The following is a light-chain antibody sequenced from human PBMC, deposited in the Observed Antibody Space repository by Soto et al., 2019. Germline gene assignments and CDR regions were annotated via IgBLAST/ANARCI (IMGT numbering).Light chain of an antibody. CDR3: CSYADDSIP. J-gene: IGLJ2*01. V-gene: IGLV2-23*02. CDR1: SSDIGSYNL. CDR2: EVS. Sequence: QSVLTQPASVSGSPGQSITISCTGTSSDIGSYNLVSWYQQHPGKAPKLMIYEVSKRPSGVSTRFSGSKSGNTASLTISGLQAEDEADYYCCSYADDSIPFGGGTKVTVL.